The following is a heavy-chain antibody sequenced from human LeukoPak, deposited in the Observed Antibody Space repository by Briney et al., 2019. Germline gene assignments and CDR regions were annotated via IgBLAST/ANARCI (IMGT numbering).Heavy chain of an antibody. CDR3: ARSYSGTLRHFDY. J-gene: IGHJ4*02. CDR1: GGSISSYY. CDR2: IYYSGTT. D-gene: IGHD1-26*01. Sequence: SETLSLTCTVSGGSISSYYWSWIRQPPGKGLEWIGYIYYSGTTNYNPSLKSRVTISVDTSKNQFSLKLSSVTAADTAVYYCARSYSGTLRHFDYWGQGTLVTVSS. V-gene: IGHV4-59*01.